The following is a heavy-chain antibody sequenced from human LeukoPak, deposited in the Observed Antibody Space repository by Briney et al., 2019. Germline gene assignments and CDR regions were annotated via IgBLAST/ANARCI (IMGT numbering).Heavy chain of an antibody. V-gene: IGHV1-69*04. D-gene: IGHD3-3*01. Sequence: SVTVSCKASGGTFSSYAISWVRQATGQGREWMGRIIPILGIAHYAQKFQGRVTITADKSTSTAYMELSSLRSEDTAVYYCARAYYDFWSGYENNWFDPWGQGTLVTVSS. CDR3: ARAYYDFWSGYENNWFDP. CDR1: GGTFSSYA. J-gene: IGHJ5*02. CDR2: IIPILGIA.